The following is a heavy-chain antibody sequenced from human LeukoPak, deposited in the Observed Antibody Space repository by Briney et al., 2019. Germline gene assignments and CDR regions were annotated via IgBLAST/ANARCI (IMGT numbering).Heavy chain of an antibody. D-gene: IGHD6-13*01. J-gene: IGHJ3*02. V-gene: IGHV4-39*01. CDR2: MYYSGNT. CDR1: GGSISSSSHS. CDR3: ARFGSSTWYKGAFDI. Sequence: SETLSLTCTVSGGSISSSSHSWGWIRQPPGKGLEWIGSMYYSGNTYYNSSLKSRLTISVDTSKNQFSLKVTSVTAADTAVYYCARFGSSTWYKGAFDIWGQGTMVTAAS.